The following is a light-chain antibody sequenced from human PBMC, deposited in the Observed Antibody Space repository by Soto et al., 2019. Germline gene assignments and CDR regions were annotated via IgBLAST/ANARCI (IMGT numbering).Light chain of an antibody. Sequence: DIVMTQSPLSLPVSPGEPASISCRSSQSLLHSNGYNYLDWYLQKPGQSPQLLIYLASKRASGVPDRFSGSGSGTDFTLKISRVEAEDVGVYYCMQSLQTPPFTFGPGTKVDIK. J-gene: IGKJ3*01. CDR2: LAS. CDR3: MQSLQTPPFT. V-gene: IGKV2-28*01. CDR1: QSLLHSNGYNY.